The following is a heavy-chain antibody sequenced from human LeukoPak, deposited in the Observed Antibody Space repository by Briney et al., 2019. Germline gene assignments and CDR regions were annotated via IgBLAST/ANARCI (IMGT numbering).Heavy chain of an antibody. CDR3: AREGQVYYGSGSYTYYYYYMDV. CDR2: INPNSGGT. Sequence: ASVKVSCKASGYTFTGYYMHWVRQPPGQGLEWMGWINPNSGGTNYAQKFQGRVTMTRDTSISTAYMELSRLRSDDTAVYYCAREGQVYYGSGSYTYYYYYMDVWGKGTTVTVSS. J-gene: IGHJ6*03. V-gene: IGHV1-2*02. CDR1: GYTFTGYY. D-gene: IGHD3-10*01.